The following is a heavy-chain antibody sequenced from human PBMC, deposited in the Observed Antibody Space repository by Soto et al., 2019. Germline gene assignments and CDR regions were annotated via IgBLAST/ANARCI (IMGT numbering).Heavy chain of an antibody. CDR3: ARLISGFRGVIIFDY. CDR1: GGSISSSSYY. CDR2: IYYSGST. V-gene: IGHV4-39*01. J-gene: IGHJ4*02. Sequence: SETLSLTCTVSGGSISSSSYYWGWIRQPPGKGLEWIGSIYYSGSTYYNPSLKRRVTISVDTSKNQFSLKLSSVTAADTAVYYCARLISGFRGVIIFDYWGQGTLVTVSS. D-gene: IGHD3-10*01.